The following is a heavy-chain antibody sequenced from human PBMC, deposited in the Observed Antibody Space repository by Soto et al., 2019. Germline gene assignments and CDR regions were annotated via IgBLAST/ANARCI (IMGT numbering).Heavy chain of an antibody. CDR3: VKVLARRVGVPRFYFDS. V-gene: IGHV3-74*01. D-gene: IGHD2-2*01. CDR1: GFTFSNSW. J-gene: IGHJ4*02. Sequence: DVQLVESGGGLVQPGGSLRLSCAASGFTFSNSWMHWVRQVSGKGLEWVSRINADGTSTSYADSVKGRFTISRDNAKNTVYLHVNSLRAEDTAVYYCVKVLARRVGVPRFYFDSWGQGALVTVSS. CDR2: INADGTST.